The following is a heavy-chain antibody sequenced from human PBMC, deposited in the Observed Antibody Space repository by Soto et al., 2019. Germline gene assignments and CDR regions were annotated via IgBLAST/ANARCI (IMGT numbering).Heavy chain of an antibody. CDR2: IIPIFGTA. CDR1: GGTFSSYA. CDR3: ARSYYDFWSGYLSH. V-gene: IGHV1-69*01. J-gene: IGHJ4*02. Sequence: QVQLVQSGAEVKKPGSPVKVSCKASGGTFSSYAISWVRQAPGQGLEWMGGIIPIFGTANYAQKFQGRVTITADESTSTAYMELSSLRSEDTAVYYCARSYYDFWSGYLSHWGQGTLVTVSS. D-gene: IGHD3-3*01.